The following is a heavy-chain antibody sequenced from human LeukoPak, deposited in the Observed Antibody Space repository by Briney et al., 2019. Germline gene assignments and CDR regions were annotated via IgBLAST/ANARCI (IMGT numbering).Heavy chain of an antibody. J-gene: IGHJ6*03. Sequence: GGSLRLSCAASGFTFSSYSMNWVRQAPGKGLEWVSSISSGSTYIYYADSMKGRFTISRDNAKKSLYLQMNSLRAEDTAVYYCAREEVYSGYRGYYYYYMDVWGKGTTVTVSS. V-gene: IGHV3-21*01. CDR3: AREEVYSGYRGYYYYYMDV. D-gene: IGHD5-12*01. CDR2: ISSGSTYI. CDR1: GFTFSSYS.